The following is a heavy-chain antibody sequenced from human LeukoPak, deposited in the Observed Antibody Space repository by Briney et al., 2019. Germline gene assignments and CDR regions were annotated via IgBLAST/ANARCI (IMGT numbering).Heavy chain of an antibody. D-gene: IGHD3-22*01. CDR3: AREGYYDTSASGAFDV. V-gene: IGHV4-39*07. CDR2: IYYSGRT. J-gene: IGHJ3*01. CDR1: GGSISSSRYY. Sequence: SETLPLTCSVSGGSISSSRYYWGWIRQPPWKGLEWIGSIYYSGRTYYNPSLKSRVSISVDTSSNQFSLRLSSVTAADTAIYYCAREGYYDTSASGAFDVWGQGTMVTVSS.